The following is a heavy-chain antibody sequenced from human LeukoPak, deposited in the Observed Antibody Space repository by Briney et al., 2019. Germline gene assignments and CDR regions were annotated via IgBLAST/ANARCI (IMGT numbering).Heavy chain of an antibody. Sequence: GESLKISCQGSGYSFTNYWIGWVRQMPGRGLEWMGLINPEDSDTRYTLSFQGQVTISADKSISTAYLQWSSLKASDTAMYYCARLGGYCSSTSCSRNWFDPWGQGTLVTVSS. V-gene: IGHV5-51*01. CDR3: ARLGGYCSSTSCSRNWFDP. CDR1: GYSFTNYW. J-gene: IGHJ5*02. CDR2: INPEDSDT. D-gene: IGHD2-2*01.